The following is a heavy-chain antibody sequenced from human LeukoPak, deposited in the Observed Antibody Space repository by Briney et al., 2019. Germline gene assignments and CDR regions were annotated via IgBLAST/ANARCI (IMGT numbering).Heavy chain of an antibody. V-gene: IGHV3-7*03. Sequence: GGSLRLSCAASGFTFSSCWMSWVRQAPGKGLEWVANIKQDGSEKYYVDSVKGRFTISRDNAKNSLCLQMNSLRAEDTAVYYCARVGAMPWSDCWGQGTLVTVSS. D-gene: IGHD1-26*01. CDR3: ARVGAMPWSDC. CDR1: GFTFSSCW. CDR2: IKQDGSEK. J-gene: IGHJ4*02.